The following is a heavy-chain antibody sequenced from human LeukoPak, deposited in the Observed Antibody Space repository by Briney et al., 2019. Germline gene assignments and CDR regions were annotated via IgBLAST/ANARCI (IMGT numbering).Heavy chain of an antibody. CDR1: GFTFSSYW. D-gene: IGHD5-12*01. CDR2: INSDGSSI. V-gene: IGHV3-74*03. Sequence: GGSLRLSCAASGFTFSSYWMHWVRQAPGKGLVWVSRINSDGSSITYADSVKGRFTISRDNAKNTLFLQMNSLRVEDTAAYYCAREGRVSGYDFDCWGQGTLVTVSS. CDR3: AREGRVSGYDFDC. J-gene: IGHJ4*02.